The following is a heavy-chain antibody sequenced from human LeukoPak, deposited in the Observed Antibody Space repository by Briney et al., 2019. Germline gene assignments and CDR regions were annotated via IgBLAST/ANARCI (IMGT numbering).Heavy chain of an antibody. D-gene: IGHD6-13*01. Sequence: SETLSLTCAVYGGSFSGYYWSWIRQPPGKGLEWIGEINHSGSTNYNPSLKSRVTISIDTSKNHFSLQLSSVTAADSAIYYCASSHLYSSSWNLSGRFDFWGQGTLVTVSS. J-gene: IGHJ4*02. V-gene: IGHV4-34*01. CDR3: ASSHLYSSSWNLSGRFDF. CDR1: GGSFSGYY. CDR2: INHSGST.